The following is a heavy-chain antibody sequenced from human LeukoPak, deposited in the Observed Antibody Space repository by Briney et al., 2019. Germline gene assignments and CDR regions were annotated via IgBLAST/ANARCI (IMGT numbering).Heavy chain of an antibody. D-gene: IGHD2-2*01. V-gene: IGHV4-34*01. CDR3: ANKVYCSRTSCYPAGY. J-gene: IGHJ4*02. CDR1: GGSFSGYY. Sequence: SETLSLTCAVYGGSFSGYYWSWIRQPPGKGLEWIGEINHSGTTNYNPSLESRVTISLDMSNNQFSLKLTSVTAADTAVYYCANKVYCSRTSCYPAGYWGQGTLVTVSS. CDR2: INHSGTT.